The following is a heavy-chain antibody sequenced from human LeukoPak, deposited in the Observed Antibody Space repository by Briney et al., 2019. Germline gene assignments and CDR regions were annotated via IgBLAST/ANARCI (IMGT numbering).Heavy chain of an antibody. Sequence: PSETLSLTCTVSGGSITSSSYYWGWIRQPPGKGLEWIGSIYYSGNTYYNPSLKSRVTISVDTSKNQFSLKLSSVTAADTAVYYCARYISMVRGVIRPNDYWGQGILVTVSS. V-gene: IGHV4-39*01. CDR1: GGSITSSSYY. CDR3: ARYISMVRGVIRPNDY. D-gene: IGHD3-10*01. J-gene: IGHJ4*02. CDR2: IYYSGNT.